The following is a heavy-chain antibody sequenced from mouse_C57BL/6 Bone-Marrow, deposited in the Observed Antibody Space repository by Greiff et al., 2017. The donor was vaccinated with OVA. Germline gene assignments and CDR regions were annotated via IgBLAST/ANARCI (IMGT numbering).Heavy chain of an antibody. V-gene: IGHV5-4*03. CDR3: ASYYSNGYAMDY. CDR1: GFTFSSYA. D-gene: IGHD2-5*01. CDR2: ISDGGSYT. Sequence: EVKLVESGGGLVKPGGSLKLSCAASGFTFSSYAMSWVRQTPEKRLEWVATISDGGSYTYYPDNVKGRFTISRDNAKNNLYLQMSHLKSEDTAMYYCASYYSNGYAMDYWGQGTSVTVSS. J-gene: IGHJ4*01.